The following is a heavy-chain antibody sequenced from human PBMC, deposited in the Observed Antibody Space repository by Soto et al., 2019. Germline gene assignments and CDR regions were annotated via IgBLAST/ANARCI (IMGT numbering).Heavy chain of an antibody. CDR1: GYSISSSNW. V-gene: IGHV4-28*01. Sequence: QVQLQESGPGLVKPSDTLSLTCAVSGYSISSSNWWGWIRQPPGKGLEWIGYIYYSGTTYYNPSLTSRVTRSVDTSNNQFSLKLTSVTAVDTAVYYCARREIQGPIDYWGQGTLVTVSS. CDR3: ARREIQGPIDY. J-gene: IGHJ4*02. D-gene: IGHD1-26*01. CDR2: IYYSGTT.